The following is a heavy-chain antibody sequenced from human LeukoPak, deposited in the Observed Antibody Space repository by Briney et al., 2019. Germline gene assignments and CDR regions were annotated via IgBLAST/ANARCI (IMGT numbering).Heavy chain of an antibody. CDR2: INHSGST. V-gene: IGHV4-34*01. J-gene: IGHJ4*02. Sequence: SETLSLTCAVYGGSFSGYYWSWIRQPPGKGLEWIGEINHSGSTNYNPSHKSRVTISVDTSKNQFSLKLSSVTAADTAVYYCARRRIRAGSSCIDYWGQGTLVTVSS. CDR1: GGSFSGYY. D-gene: IGHD6-13*01. CDR3: ARRRIRAGSSCIDY.